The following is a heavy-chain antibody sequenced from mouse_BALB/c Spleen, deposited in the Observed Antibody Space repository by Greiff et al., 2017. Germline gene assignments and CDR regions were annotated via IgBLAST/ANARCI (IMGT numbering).Heavy chain of an antibody. CDR1: GFNIKDTY. V-gene: IGHV14-3*02. D-gene: IGHD2-4*01. CDR2: IDPANGNT. J-gene: IGHJ3*01. CDR3: AEDYDDDPDY. Sequence: VQLQQSGAELVKPGASVKLSCTASGFNIKDTYMHWVKQRPEQGLEWIGRIDPANGNTKYDPKFQGKATITADTSSNTAYLQLSSLTSEDTAVYYCAEDYDDDPDYWGQGTLVTVSA.